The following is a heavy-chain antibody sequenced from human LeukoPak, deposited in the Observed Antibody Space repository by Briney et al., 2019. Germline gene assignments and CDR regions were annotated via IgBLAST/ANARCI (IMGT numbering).Heavy chain of an antibody. CDR2: ISYDGSNK. V-gene: IGHV3-30*03. CDR3: AVAYSSSGYYPVDY. CDR1: GFTFSSYG. Sequence: TGGSLRLSCAASGFTFSSYGMHWVRQAPGKGLEWVAVISYDGSNKYYADSVKGRFTISRDNSKNTLYLQMNSLRAEDTAVYYCAVAYSSSGYYPVDYWGRGTLVTVSS. D-gene: IGHD3-22*01. J-gene: IGHJ4*02.